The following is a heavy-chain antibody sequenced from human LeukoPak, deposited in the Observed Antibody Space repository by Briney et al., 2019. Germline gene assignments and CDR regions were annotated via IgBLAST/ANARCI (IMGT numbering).Heavy chain of an antibody. D-gene: IGHD6-19*01. CDR2: IYYSGST. Sequence: SETLSLTCTVSGGSISSYYWSWIRQPPGKGLEWIGYIYYSGSTNYNPSLKSRVTISVDTSKNQFSLKLSSVTAADTAVYYCARVVGLVLENDYWGQGTLVTVSS. CDR3: ARVVGLVLENDY. J-gene: IGHJ4*02. CDR1: GGSISSYY. V-gene: IGHV4-59*01.